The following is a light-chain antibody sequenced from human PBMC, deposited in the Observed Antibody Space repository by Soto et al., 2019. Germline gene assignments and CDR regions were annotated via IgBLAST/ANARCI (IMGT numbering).Light chain of an antibody. J-gene: IGKJ5*01. Sequence: EFVFTQSPATLSLSPGEGATLSCRASQSVSTNVAWYQQKPGQAPRLLIFGASTRATGIPDRFSGSGSGTDFTLTISRLEPEDFAVYYCQQYGSAITFGQGTRLEIK. CDR1: QSVSTN. CDR2: GAS. CDR3: QQYGSAIT. V-gene: IGKV3-20*01.